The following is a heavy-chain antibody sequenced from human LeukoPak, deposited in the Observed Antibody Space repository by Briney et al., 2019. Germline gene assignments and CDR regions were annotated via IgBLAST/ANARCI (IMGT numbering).Heavy chain of an antibody. Sequence: SETLSLTCTVSGDSVSSYYWSWIRQPPGKGLEWIGYINYSGSTNYNPSLKSRVTISGGTSKNQFSLKLSSVTAADTAVYYCANSPRGTEYFHHWGQGTLVTVSS. D-gene: IGHD4-23*01. CDR2: INYSGST. J-gene: IGHJ1*01. V-gene: IGHV4-59*08. CDR3: ANSPRGTEYFHH. CDR1: GDSVSSYY.